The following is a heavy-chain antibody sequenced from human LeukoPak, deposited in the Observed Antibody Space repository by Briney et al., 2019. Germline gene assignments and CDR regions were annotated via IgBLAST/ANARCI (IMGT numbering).Heavy chain of an antibody. J-gene: IGHJ4*02. D-gene: IGHD3-16*02. V-gene: IGHV1-2*02. Sequence: GASVKVSCKASGYAFTGYYIHWVRQAPGLELEWMGWINLNSGDTNYAQKLQGRVTVTRDTSISTAYMELSRLRSDDTAVYYCAREGGYRGDYWGQGTLVTVSS. CDR2: INLNSGDT. CDR1: GYAFTGYY. CDR3: AREGGYRGDY.